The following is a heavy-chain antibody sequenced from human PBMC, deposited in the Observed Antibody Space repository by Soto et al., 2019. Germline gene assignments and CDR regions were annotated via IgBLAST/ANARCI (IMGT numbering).Heavy chain of an antibody. CDR1: GGTFSSYA. J-gene: IGHJ3*02. CDR2: IIPIFGTA. Sequence: SVKVSCKASGGTFSSYAICWVRQAPGQGLEWMGGIIPIFGTANYAQKFQGRVTITADESTSTAYMELSSLRSEDTAVYYCVITMVRGVMLYAFDIWGQGTMVTVSS. D-gene: IGHD3-10*01. V-gene: IGHV1-69*13. CDR3: VITMVRGVMLYAFDI.